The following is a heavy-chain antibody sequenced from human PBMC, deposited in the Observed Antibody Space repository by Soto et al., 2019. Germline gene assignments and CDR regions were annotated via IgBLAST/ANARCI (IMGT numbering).Heavy chain of an antibody. D-gene: IGHD2-21*02. V-gene: IGHV3-30-3*01. CDR3: ARDPPLPTYCGGDCFPDAFDI. CDR2: ISYDGSNK. CDR1: GFTFSSYA. J-gene: IGHJ3*02. Sequence: QVQLVESGGGAVQPGRSLRLSCAASGFTFSSYAMHWVRQAPGKGLEWVAVISYDGSNKYYADSVKGRITISRDNSKNTLYLQMNSLRAEDTAVYYCARDPPLPTYCGGDCFPDAFDIWGQGTMVTVSS.